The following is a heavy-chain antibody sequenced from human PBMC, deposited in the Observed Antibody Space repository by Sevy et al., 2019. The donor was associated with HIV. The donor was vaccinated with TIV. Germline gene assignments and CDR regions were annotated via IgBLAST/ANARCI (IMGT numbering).Heavy chain of an antibody. CDR1: GFTFSTYW. CDR2: IKKDGSEK. D-gene: IGHD4-17*01. J-gene: IGHJ6*02. V-gene: IGHV3-7*03. CDR3: ARDHVKDGDLGDYYYYGMDV. Sequence: GGSLRLSCAASGFTFSTYWMSWVRQAPGKGLEWVANIKKDGSEKYYVDSVKGRFTISRDNAKNSLYLQMNSLRAEDTAVYYCARDHVKDGDLGDYYYYGMDVWGQGTTVTVSS.